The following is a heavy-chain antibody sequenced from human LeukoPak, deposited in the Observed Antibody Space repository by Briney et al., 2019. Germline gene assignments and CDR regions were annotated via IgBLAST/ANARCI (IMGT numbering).Heavy chain of an antibody. V-gene: IGHV3-23*01. CDR1: GFTFSSHA. J-gene: IGHJ6*02. CDR3: AREYFDWPRALFYYYGMDV. CDR2: ISGRGDST. D-gene: IGHD3-9*01. Sequence: PGGSLRLSCAASGFTFSSHAMSWVRQAPGKGLEWVSVISGRGDSTYYTDSVKGRFTISRDNSKNTLYLQMNSLRAEDTAVYYCAREYFDWPRALFYYYGMDVWGQGTTVTVSS.